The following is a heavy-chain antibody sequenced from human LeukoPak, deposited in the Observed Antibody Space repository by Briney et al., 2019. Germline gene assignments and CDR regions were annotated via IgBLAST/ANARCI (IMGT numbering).Heavy chain of an antibody. CDR2: IIPILGIA. CDR1: GGTFSSYA. Sequence: SVKVSCKASGGTFSSYAISWVRQAPGQGLVWMGRIIPILGIANYAQKFQGRVTITADKSTSTAYMELSSLRSEDTAVYYCARDRHYGSGSFLGTFDYWGQGTLVTVSS. V-gene: IGHV1-69*04. J-gene: IGHJ4*02. D-gene: IGHD3-10*01. CDR3: ARDRHYGSGSFLGTFDY.